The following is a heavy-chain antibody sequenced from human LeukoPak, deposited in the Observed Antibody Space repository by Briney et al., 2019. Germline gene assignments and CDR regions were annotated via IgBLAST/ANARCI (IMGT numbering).Heavy chain of an antibody. V-gene: IGHV3-21*01. CDR3: ARDAYDSSGYYYFDY. CDR2: ISSSSSYI. J-gene: IGHJ4*02. CDR1: GFTFSSYS. Sequence: GGSLRLSCAASGFTFSSYSMNWVRQAPGKGLEWVSSISSSSSYIYYADSVEGRFTISRDNAKNSLYLQMNSLRAEDTAVYYCARDAYDSSGYYYFDYWGQGTLVTVSS. D-gene: IGHD3-22*01.